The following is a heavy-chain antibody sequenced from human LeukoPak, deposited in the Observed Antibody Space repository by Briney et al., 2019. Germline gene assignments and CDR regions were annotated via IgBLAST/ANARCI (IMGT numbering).Heavy chain of an antibody. CDR1: GGSFSGYY. CDR3: AQYYFDY. CDR2: INHSGST. J-gene: IGHJ4*02. Sequence: SETLSLTCAVYGGSFSGYYWSWIRQPPGKGLEWIGEINHSGSTNYNPSLKSRVTMSVDASKNQFSLKLSSVTAADTAVYYCAQYYFDYWGQGTLVTVSS. V-gene: IGHV4-34*01.